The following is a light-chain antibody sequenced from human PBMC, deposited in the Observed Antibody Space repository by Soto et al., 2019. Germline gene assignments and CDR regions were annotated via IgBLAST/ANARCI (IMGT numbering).Light chain of an antibody. CDR1: QSLLHSNGTYI. CDR2: LGS. J-gene: IGKJ1*01. V-gene: IGKV2-28*01. CDR3: MQAIQAPRT. Sequence: DIVLTQSPLSLPVTPGEPASISCRSSQSLLHSNGTYILVWSLQKPGRLQKLLTYLGSIRASGVPDRFSGSGSGTDFTLKITRVEAEDVGVYYCMQAIQAPRTFGLGTKVEIK.